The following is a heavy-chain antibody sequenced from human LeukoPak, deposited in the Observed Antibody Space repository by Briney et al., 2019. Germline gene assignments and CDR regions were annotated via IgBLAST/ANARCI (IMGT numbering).Heavy chain of an antibody. J-gene: IGHJ4*02. CDR3: AKKRFGELDY. D-gene: IGHD3-10*01. V-gene: IGHV3-30*18. Sequence: GGSLRLSCAASGFTFSSYGMHWVRQAPGKGLEWVAVISYDGSNKYYADSVKGRFTISRDNSKNTLYLQMNSLRAEDTAVYYCAKKRFGELDYWGQGTLVTVSS. CDR2: ISYDGSNK. CDR1: GFTFSSYG.